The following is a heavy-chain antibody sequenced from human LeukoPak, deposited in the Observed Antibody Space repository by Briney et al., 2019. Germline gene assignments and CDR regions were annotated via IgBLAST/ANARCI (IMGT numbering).Heavy chain of an antibody. CDR3: AKDHGYCSSTSCTSSGGFDP. D-gene: IGHD2-2*01. CDR2: ISGSGGST. CDR1: GFTFSSYA. Sequence: PGGSLRLSCAASGFTFSSYAMSWLRQAPGKGLEWVSAISGSGGSTYYADSVKGRFTISRGNSKNELYLQMNSLRAEDTAVYYCAKDHGYCSSTSCTSSGGFDPWGQGTLVTVSS. V-gene: IGHV3-23*01. J-gene: IGHJ5*02.